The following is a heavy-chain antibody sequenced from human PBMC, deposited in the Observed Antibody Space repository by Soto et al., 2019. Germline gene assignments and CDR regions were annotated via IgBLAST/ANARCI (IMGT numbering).Heavy chain of an antibody. CDR1: GFTFSRYA. V-gene: IGHV3-23*01. J-gene: IGHJ4*01. CDR3: SQGPTYCYDSSCFFDD. Sequence: EVQLLESGGGLVQPGGSLRLSCAASGFTFSRYAMSWVRQAPGKGLEWVSAISCSGGGTYYADSVKGRFTISRDNSKNTKNPQMISLRGEETDVYYGSQGPTYCYDSSCFFDDWGQGTMVTVSS. CDR2: ISCSGGGT. D-gene: IGHD3-22*01.